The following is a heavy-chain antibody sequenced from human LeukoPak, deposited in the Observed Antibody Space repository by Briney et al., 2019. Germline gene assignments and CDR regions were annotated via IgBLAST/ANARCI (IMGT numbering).Heavy chain of an antibody. CDR2: INPSGDPSGRSR. CDR1: GYTFSSYY. V-gene: IGHV1-46*01. D-gene: IGHD3-9*01. J-gene: IGHJ4*02. CDR3: ARSPDILTGENFDY. Sequence: ASVKVSCKASGYTFSSYYMHWVRQAPGQGLEWMGIINPSGDPSGRSRSYAQKFQSRVTITRDVSTRTVYMELSRLRSDDTAVFYCARSPDILTGENFDYWGQGTLVTVSS.